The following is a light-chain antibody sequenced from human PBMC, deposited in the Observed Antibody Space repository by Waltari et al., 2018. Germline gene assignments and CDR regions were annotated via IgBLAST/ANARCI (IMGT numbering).Light chain of an antibody. CDR3: SSYTRTTTLYV. J-gene: IGLJ1*01. CDR2: EVT. V-gene: IGLV2-14*03. Sequence: QSALTQPASVSGSPGQSITIPCTGTSSDVASYNYVSWYQQHPGKAPKLLIFEVTDRPSGVSNRFSGSKSGNTASLTISGLQAEDEADYYCSSYTRTTTLYVFGTGTKVTVL. CDR1: SSDVASYNY.